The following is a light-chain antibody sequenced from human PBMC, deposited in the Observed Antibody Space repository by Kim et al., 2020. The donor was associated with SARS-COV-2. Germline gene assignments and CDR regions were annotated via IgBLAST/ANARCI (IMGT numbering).Light chain of an antibody. CDR1: NIGSKS. V-gene: IGLV3-21*04. J-gene: IGLJ3*02. CDR3: QVWDSSSDHRRV. Sequence: PGKTARITCGGNNIGSKSVHWYQQKPGQAPVLVIYYDSDRPSGIPERFSGSNSGNTATRTISRVEAGDEADYYCQVWDSSSDHRRVFGGGTQLTVL. CDR2: YDS.